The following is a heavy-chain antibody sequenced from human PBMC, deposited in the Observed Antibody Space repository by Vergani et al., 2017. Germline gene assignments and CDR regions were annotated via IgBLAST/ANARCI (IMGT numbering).Heavy chain of an antibody. J-gene: IGHJ4*02. Sequence: QLQLQESGPGLVKPSETLSLTCTVSGGSISSSSYYWGWIRQPPGKGLEWIGSIYYSGSTYYNPSLKSRVTISVDTSKNQFSLKLSSVTAADTAVDYCARGPYGAPFDYWGQGTLVTVSS. D-gene: IGHD4-17*01. V-gene: IGHV4-39*07. CDR2: IYYSGST. CDR1: GGSISSSSYY. CDR3: ARGPYGAPFDY.